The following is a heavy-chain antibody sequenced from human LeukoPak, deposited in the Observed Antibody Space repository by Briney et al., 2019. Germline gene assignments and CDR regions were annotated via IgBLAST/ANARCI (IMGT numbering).Heavy chain of an antibody. D-gene: IGHD2-15*01. CDR2: INPSGGST. Sequence: ASVKVSCKASGYTFTSYYMHWVRQAPGQGLEWMGIINPSGGSTSYAQKFQGRVTMTRDTSTSTVYMELSSLRSEDTAVYYCARSPRGVVVVAATPGYFDYWGQGTLVTVSS. V-gene: IGHV1-46*01. CDR3: ARSPRGVVVVAATPGYFDY. CDR1: GYTFTSYY. J-gene: IGHJ4*02.